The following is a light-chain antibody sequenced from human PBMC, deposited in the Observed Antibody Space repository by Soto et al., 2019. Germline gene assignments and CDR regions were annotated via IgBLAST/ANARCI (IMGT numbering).Light chain of an antibody. Sequence: QSVLTQPPSAARSPGPSVTISLPGTSSEVGGYNYVSWYQQHPGKAPKLMIYEVSKRPSGVPDRFSGSKSGNTASLTVSGLQAEDEADYYCSSYAGSNNLGVFGTGTKVTVL. V-gene: IGLV2-8*01. J-gene: IGLJ1*01. CDR2: EVS. CDR1: SSEVGGYNY. CDR3: SSYAGSNNLGV.